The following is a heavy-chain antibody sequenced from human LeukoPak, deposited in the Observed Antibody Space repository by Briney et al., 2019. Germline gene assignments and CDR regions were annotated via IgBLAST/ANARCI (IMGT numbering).Heavy chain of an antibody. J-gene: IGHJ4*02. CDR2: ISNSGSTI. D-gene: IGHD3-10*01. CDR3: AREGIADY. Sequence: GGSLRLSCAASGFTFSSHDMNWVRQAPGKGLEWASYISNSGSTISYADSVKGRFTISRDNAKNSLYLQMNSLRAEDTAVYYCAREGIADYWGQGTLVTVSS. V-gene: IGHV3-48*03. CDR1: GFTFSSHD.